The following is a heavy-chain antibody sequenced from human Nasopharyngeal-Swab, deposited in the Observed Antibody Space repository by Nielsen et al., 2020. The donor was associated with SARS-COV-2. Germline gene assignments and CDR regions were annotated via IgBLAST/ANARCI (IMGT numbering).Heavy chain of an antibody. CDR1: GFTCRNAW. V-gene: IGHV3-15*01. Sequence: GECLKISCEAYGFTCRNAWMSWVRQAPGKGLEWVGRSKSKTDGGTTDYAAPVKGRFTISRDDSKNTLYLQMNSLKTEDTAVYYCTTGGRWELRPIDYWGQGTLVTVSS. CDR2: SKSKTDGGTT. J-gene: IGHJ4*02. D-gene: IGHD1-26*01. CDR3: TTGGRWELRPIDY.